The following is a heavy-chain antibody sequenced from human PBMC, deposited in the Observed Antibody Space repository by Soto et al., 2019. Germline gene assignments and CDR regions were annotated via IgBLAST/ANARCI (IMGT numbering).Heavy chain of an antibody. J-gene: IGHJ6*02. CDR2: IYPGDSDT. D-gene: IGHD6-6*01. CDR1: GYSFTSYW. Sequence: GESLKISCKGSGYSFTSYWIGWVRQMPGKGLEWMGIIYPGDSDTRYSPSFQGQVTISADKSVSTAYLQWSSLKASGTAMYYCARGYSSSFNDPYYYYGMDVWGQGTTVTVSS. V-gene: IGHV5-51*01. CDR3: ARGYSSSFNDPYYYYGMDV.